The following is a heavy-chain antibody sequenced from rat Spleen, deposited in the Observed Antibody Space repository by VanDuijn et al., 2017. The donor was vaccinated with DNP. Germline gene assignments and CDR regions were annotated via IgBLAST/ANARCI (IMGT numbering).Heavy chain of an antibody. J-gene: IGHJ2*01. CDR1: GFTFSNYD. CDR2: ISYDGSST. V-gene: IGHV5-7*01. CDR3: TAGRYYFDY. Sequence: EVQLVESGGGLVQPGRSLKLSCAASGFTFSNYDMAWVRQAPKKGLEWVATISYDGSSTYYRDSVKGRFTISRDNAKSTLYLQMDSLRAEDTATYYCTAGRYYFDYWGQGVMVTVSS.